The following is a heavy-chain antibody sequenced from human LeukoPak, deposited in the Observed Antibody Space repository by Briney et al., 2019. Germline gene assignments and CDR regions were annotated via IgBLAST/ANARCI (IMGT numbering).Heavy chain of an antibody. CDR1: GGTFSSYA. D-gene: IGHD2-2*03. J-gene: IGHJ3*02. CDR3: AREKPFGYCSSTSCYRRAGDAFDI. V-gene: IGHV1-69*01. CDR2: IIPTFGTA. Sequence: GASVKVSCKASGGTFSSYAISWVRQAPGQGLEWMGGIIPTFGTANYAQKFQGRVTITADESTSTAYMELSSLRSEDTAVYYCAREKPFGYCSSTSCYRRAGDAFDIWGQGTMVTVSS.